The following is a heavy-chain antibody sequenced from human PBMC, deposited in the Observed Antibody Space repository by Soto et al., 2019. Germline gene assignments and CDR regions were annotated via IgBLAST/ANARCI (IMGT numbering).Heavy chain of an antibody. CDR1: GFTFSSYA. J-gene: IGHJ6*02. CDR3: ARERRSDFDYYYGMDV. CDR2: ITGSGRST. Sequence: GGSLRLSCAASGFTFSSYAMSWVRQAPGMGLEWVSAITGSGRSTYYADSVKGRFTISRDNAKNTLYLQMNSLRAEDTAVYYCARERRSDFDYYYGMDVWGQGTTVTVSS. D-gene: IGHD3-3*01. V-gene: IGHV3-23*01.